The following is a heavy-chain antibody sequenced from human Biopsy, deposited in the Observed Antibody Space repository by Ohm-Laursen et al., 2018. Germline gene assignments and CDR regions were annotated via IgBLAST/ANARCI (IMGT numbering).Heavy chain of an antibody. CDR3: ARNTGWYGDLYYFDY. J-gene: IGHJ4*02. Sequence: GASVKVSRKASGYSLTSYYMHWVRQAPGQGLEWMGMINPSGSTTSYPQIFQGRVTMTRDTSKSTVYMELSSLRSADTAVYFCARNTGWYGDLYYFDYWGQGTLVTVSS. CDR2: INPSGSTT. D-gene: IGHD6-19*01. CDR1: GYSLTSYY. V-gene: IGHV1-46*01.